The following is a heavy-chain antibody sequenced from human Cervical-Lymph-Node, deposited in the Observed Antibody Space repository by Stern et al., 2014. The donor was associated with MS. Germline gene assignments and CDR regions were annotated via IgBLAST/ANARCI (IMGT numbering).Heavy chain of an antibody. Sequence: VQLVESGTEVKKSGASVRVSCKASGYTFSIYYMHWVRQAPGQGLEWMGIINHATGGTTYAQKFQDRVTMTNDTSTITLDLEMSSLISEDTAVYYCARQNMVRGVTELDFWGQGTLVTVSS. CDR3: ARQNMVRGVTELDF. D-gene: IGHD3-10*01. V-gene: IGHV1-46*01. CDR1: GYTFSIYY. CDR2: INHATGGT. J-gene: IGHJ4*02.